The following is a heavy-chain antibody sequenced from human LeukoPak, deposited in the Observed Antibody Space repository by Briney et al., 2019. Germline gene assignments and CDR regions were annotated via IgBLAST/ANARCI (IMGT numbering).Heavy chain of an antibody. CDR1: GGSISSYY. CDR3: ARIPLWFGELGVFDY. V-gene: IGHV4-59*01. J-gene: IGHJ4*02. Sequence: PSETLSLTCTVSGGSISSYYWSWIRQPPGKGLEWIGYIYYSGSTNYNPSLKSRVTISVDTSKNQFSLKLSSVTAADTAVYYCARIPLWFGELGVFDYWGQGTLVTVSS. CDR2: IYYSGST. D-gene: IGHD3-10*01.